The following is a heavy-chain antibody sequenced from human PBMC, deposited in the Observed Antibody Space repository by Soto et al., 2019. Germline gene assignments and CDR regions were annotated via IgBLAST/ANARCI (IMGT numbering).Heavy chain of an antibody. Sequence: QVQLVQSGAEVKKPGASVKVSCKASGYTFTSYGISWVRQAPGQGLEWMGWISAYNGNTNYAQKRQGRVTMTTDTSTSIAYMELRGLRSDDTAVYYCASRTHDSNEVHAFDIWGQGTMVTVSS. CDR2: ISAYNGNT. CDR1: GYTFTSYG. CDR3: ASRTHDSNEVHAFDI. V-gene: IGHV1-18*01. D-gene: IGHD3-22*01. J-gene: IGHJ3*02.